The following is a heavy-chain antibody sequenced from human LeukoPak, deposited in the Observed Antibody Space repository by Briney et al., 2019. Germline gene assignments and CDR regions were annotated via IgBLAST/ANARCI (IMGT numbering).Heavy chain of an antibody. V-gene: IGHV5-51*01. D-gene: IGHD1-1*01. CDR3: ANALSGTSVWDF. J-gene: IGHJ4*02. Sequence: GESLKISCKGSGYSSTTYWFGWVRQMPGKGLEWMGIIYPGDPDTRYSPSFQGQVTISADKSISTAYLQWSSLKASDTAMYYCANALSGTSVWDFWGQGTLVTVSS. CDR1: GYSSTTYW. CDR2: IYPGDPDT.